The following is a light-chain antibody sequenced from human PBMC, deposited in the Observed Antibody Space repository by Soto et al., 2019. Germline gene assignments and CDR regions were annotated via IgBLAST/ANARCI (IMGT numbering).Light chain of an antibody. Sequence: SYELTQAPSVSVAPGQTARFTCGVDNLGEKRVHWYQQSPGQAHVLVVYDDRDRPSGIPERFSGSNSGNTATLTISRVEGGDEADYYCQVWDDRGLHVVFGGGTKVTVL. CDR2: DDR. CDR3: QVWDDRGLHVV. V-gene: IGLV3-21*02. CDR1: NLGEKR. J-gene: IGLJ3*02.